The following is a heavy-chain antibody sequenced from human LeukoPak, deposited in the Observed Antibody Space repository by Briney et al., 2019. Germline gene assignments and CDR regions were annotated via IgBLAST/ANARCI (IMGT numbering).Heavy chain of an antibody. Sequence: PGGSLRLSCAASGFTFSSYGMSWVRQAPGKGLEWVSAISGSGGRTFYADSVQGRFTISRDNSKNTLFLQMNSLRAEDTAVYYCAKDVTSVITQFDYWGQGTLVTVSS. CDR1: GFTFSSYG. D-gene: IGHD4-23*01. CDR3: AKDVTSVITQFDY. V-gene: IGHV3-23*01. CDR2: ISGSGGRT. J-gene: IGHJ4*02.